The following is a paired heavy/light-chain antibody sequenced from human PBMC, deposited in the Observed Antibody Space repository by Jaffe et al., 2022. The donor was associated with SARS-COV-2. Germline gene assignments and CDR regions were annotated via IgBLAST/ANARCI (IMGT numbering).Heavy chain of an antibody. V-gene: IGHV3-33*01. D-gene: IGHD3-9*01. CDR2: IWYDGSKK. CDR3: ARDRADYDILTGSRDYYGMDV. CDR1: GFIFTSYG. J-gene: IGHJ6*02. Sequence: QVQLVESGGGVVQPGRSLRLSCAASGFIFTSYGIHWVRQAPGKGLEWVAVIWYDGSKKYYGDSVKGRFTISRDNSKKTVYLHMDSLRVEDTAVYYCARDRADYDILTGSRDYYGMDVWGQGTTVTVSS.
Light chain of an antibody. J-gene: IGKJ1*01. CDR1: QGIRND. V-gene: IGKV1-17*01. CDR2: ATS. CDR3: LQHHSYPWT. Sequence: DIQMTQSPSSLSASVGDRVTITCRASQGIRNDLGWYQQKPGTAPKRLIYATSRLQSGVPSRFSGSGSGTEFTLTISSLQPEDFATYYCLQHHSYPWTFGQGTKVEIK.